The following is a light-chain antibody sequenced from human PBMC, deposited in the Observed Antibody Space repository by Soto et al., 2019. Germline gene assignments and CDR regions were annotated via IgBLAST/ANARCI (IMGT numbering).Light chain of an antibody. CDR3: QQSYSTWVT. V-gene: IGKV1-39*01. Sequence: DIQMTQSPSSLSASVGDRVTITCRASQSISSYFNWYQQKPGKAPKLLIYAASSLQSGVPSRFSGSGSGTDFTLTISSLQPEDFATYYCQQSYSTWVTFGQGTKLEIK. J-gene: IGKJ2*01. CDR1: QSISSY. CDR2: AAS.